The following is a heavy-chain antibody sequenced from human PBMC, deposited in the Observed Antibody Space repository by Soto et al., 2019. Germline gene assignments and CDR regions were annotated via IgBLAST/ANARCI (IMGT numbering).Heavy chain of an antibody. D-gene: IGHD2-15*01. CDR1: GYTFTSYA. CDR2: INAGNGKT. J-gene: IGHJ5*02. V-gene: IGHV1-3*01. CDR3: ATVVDIVVVVAAMGFDP. Sequence: ASVKVSCKASGYTFTSYAMHWVRQAPGQRLEWMGWINAGNGKTKYSQKFQGRVTITEDTSTDTAYMELSSLRSEDTAVYYCATVVDIVVVVAAMGFDPWGQGTLVTVSS.